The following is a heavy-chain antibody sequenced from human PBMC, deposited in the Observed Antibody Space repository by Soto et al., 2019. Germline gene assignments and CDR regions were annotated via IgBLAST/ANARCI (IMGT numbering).Heavy chain of an antibody. Sequence: GGSLRLSCAASGFTFSGSAMHWVRQASGKGLEWVGRIRSKANSYATAYAASVKGRFTISRDDSKNTAYLQMNSLKTEDTAVYYCRTIFGVAAPNGYFDYWGQGTLVTVSS. CDR3: RTIFGVAAPNGYFDY. V-gene: IGHV3-73*01. CDR1: GFTFSGSA. J-gene: IGHJ4*02. CDR2: IRSKANSYAT. D-gene: IGHD3-3*01.